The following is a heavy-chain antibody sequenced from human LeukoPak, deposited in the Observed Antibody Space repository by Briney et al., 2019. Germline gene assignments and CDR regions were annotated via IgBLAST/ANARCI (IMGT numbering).Heavy chain of an antibody. CDR2: INPNTGGT. V-gene: IGHV1-2*02. CDR1: GYTLTGYY. J-gene: IGHJ2*01. Sequence: ASVKVSCKASGYTLTGYYIHWLRQAPGQGLEWMGWINPNTGGTTYAQKFRGRVTLSRDTSLSTAYMELTSLKSEDMAIYYCARAGDVGYWYLDLWGRGTLVTVSS. CDR3: ARAGDVGYWYLDL. D-gene: IGHD3-16*01.